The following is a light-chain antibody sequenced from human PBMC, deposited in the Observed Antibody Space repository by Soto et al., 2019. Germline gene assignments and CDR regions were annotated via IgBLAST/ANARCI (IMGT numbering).Light chain of an antibody. CDR2: AAS. CDR1: QSISSS. V-gene: IGKV1-39*01. J-gene: IGKJ1*01. CDR3: QQSFNLPRT. Sequence: IHMTQAASSLSASVVETITITCRASQSISSSLNWFQHSPGQPPKLLLFAASNLHAGVPPRFSGSGSGTSFSLTIRSLQPEDFATYYCQQSFNLPRTFGPGGKVAIK.